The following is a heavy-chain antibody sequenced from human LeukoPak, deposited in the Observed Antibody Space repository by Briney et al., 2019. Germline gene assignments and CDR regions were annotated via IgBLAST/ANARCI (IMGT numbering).Heavy chain of an antibody. CDR1: GFTFSSYA. CDR2: ISYDGSNK. Sequence: GGSLRLSCAASGFTFSSYAMHWVRQAPGKGLEWVAVISYDGSNKYYADSVKGRFTISRDNSKNTLYLQMNSLRAEDTAVYYCAREEYSSSSGTFFDYWGQGTLVTVSS. CDR3: AREEYSSSSGTFFDY. J-gene: IGHJ4*02. D-gene: IGHD6-6*01. V-gene: IGHV3-30-3*01.